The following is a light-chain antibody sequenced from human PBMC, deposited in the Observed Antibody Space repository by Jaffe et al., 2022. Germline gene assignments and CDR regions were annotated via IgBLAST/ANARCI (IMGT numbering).Light chain of an antibody. CDR1: ALPKQY. V-gene: IGLV3-25*03. CDR2: KDT. Sequence: SHELTQPPSVSVSPGQTARITCSGDALPKQYVYWYQQKPGQAPVLVIYKDTERPSGIPERFSGSSSGTTVTLTISGAQAEDEADYYCQSADNDGTYHYVFGTGTKVTVL. J-gene: IGLJ1*01. CDR3: QSADNDGTYHYV.